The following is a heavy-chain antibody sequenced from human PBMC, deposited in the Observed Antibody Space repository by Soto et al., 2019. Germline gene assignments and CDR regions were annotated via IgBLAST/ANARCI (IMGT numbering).Heavy chain of an antibody. J-gene: IGHJ6*02. CDR2: IIPIFGTA. Sequence: SVKVSCKASGGTFSSYAISWVRQAPGQGLEWMGGIIPIFGTANYAQKFQGRVTITADESTSTAYMELSSLRSEDTAVYYCARDPGDTAMVTRNYYYGMDVWGQGTTVTRLL. D-gene: IGHD5-18*01. CDR1: GGTFSSYA. V-gene: IGHV1-69*13. CDR3: ARDPGDTAMVTRNYYYGMDV.